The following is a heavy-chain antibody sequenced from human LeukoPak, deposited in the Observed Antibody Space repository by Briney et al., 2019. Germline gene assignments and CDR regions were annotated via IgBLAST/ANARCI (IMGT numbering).Heavy chain of an antibody. Sequence: GGSLRLSCAASGFTFSSYGMHWVRQAPGKGLEWVAVIWYDGSNKYYADSVKGRFTISRDDSKNTLYLQMNSLRAEDTAVYYCARDASTVTTGLDYWGQGTLVPVSS. CDR3: ARDASTVTTGLDY. CDR1: GFTFSSYG. CDR2: IWYDGSNK. D-gene: IGHD4-17*01. J-gene: IGHJ4*02. V-gene: IGHV3-33*01.